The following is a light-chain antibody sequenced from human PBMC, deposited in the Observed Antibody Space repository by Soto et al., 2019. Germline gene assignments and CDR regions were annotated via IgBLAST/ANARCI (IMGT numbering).Light chain of an antibody. J-gene: IGKJ4*01. CDR3: QLRSNWPPT. CDR2: DAS. Sequence: EIVLTQSPATLSLSPGDRATLSCRASQSVSSYLAWYRQKPGQAPRLLIYDASNRATGIPARFSGSGSGTDFTLTLSSLEPEDFAVYYCQLRSNWPPTFGGGTKVDIK. V-gene: IGKV3-11*01. CDR1: QSVSSY.